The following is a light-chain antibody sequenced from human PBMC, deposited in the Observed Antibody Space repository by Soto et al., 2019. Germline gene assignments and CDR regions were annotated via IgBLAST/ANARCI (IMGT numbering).Light chain of an antibody. CDR2: DVT. V-gene: IGLV2-11*01. CDR3: CSYAGSFTWV. J-gene: IGLJ3*02. Sequence: QSVLTQPRSVSGSPGQSVTISCSGTSSDLGGYNYVSWYQHHPGKAPQLMIYDVTLRPSGVPDRFSGSKSGNTASLTISGLQAEDEADYYCCSYAGSFTWVFGGGTKVTVL. CDR1: SSDLGGYNY.